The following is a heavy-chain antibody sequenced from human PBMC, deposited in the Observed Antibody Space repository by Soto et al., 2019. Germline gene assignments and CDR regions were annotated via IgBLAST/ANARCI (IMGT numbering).Heavy chain of an antibody. J-gene: IGHJ3*02. V-gene: IGHV1-46*01. CDR3: ARDLREEAFDI. CDR1: GCTFTSYY. CDR2: INPSGGST. Sequence: ASVKVSCKASGCTFTSYYIHWVRQAPGQGLEWMGIINPSGGSTSYAQKFQGRVTMTRDTSTSTVYMELSSLRSEDTAVYYCARDLREEAFDIWGQGTMVTVS.